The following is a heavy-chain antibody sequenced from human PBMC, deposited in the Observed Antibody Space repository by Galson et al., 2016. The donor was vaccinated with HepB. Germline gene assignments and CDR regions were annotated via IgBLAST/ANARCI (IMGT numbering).Heavy chain of an antibody. CDR3: ARGVDYAKIGDV. Sequence: ETLSLTCAVSSGSVDINSEYWGWIRQPPGKGLEWIGTRHFSGDIYYNPSLKTRVTISVDTSKNQLSLRLSSVTAADTGVYYCARGVDYAKIGDVWGQGTTVTVSS. CDR2: RHFSGDI. V-gene: IGHV4-39*01. CDR1: SGSVDINSEY. D-gene: IGHD4-17*01. J-gene: IGHJ6*02.